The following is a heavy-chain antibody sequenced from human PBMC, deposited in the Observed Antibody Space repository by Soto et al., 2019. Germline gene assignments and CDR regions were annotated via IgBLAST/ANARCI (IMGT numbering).Heavy chain of an antibody. D-gene: IGHD5-12*01. CDR1: GFPFRTYA. Sequence: PGGSLRLSCAASGFPFRTYAMNWVRQAPGKGLEWVSYNNHKSGTIYYAESVKGRFTISRDNAKNSLYLQMSSLRYVDTAVFYCVRDRGYTGYDLEYWGQGTLVTVSS. J-gene: IGHJ4*02. V-gene: IGHV3-48*02. CDR3: VRDRGYTGYDLEY. CDR2: NNHKSGTI.